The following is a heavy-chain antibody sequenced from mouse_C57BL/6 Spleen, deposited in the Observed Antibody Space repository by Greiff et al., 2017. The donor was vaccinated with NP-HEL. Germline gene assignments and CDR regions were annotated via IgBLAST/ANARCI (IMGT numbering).Heavy chain of an antibody. CDR2: IRLKSDNYAT. CDR3: TALGLYYFDY. Sequence: EVQLQESGGGLVQPGGSMKLSCVASGFTFSNYWMNWVRQSPEKGLEWVAQIRLKSDNYATHYAESVKGRFTISRDDSKSSVYLQMNNLRAEDTGIYYCTALGLYYFDYWGQGTTLTVSS. J-gene: IGHJ2*01. CDR1: GFTFSNYW. V-gene: IGHV6-3*01.